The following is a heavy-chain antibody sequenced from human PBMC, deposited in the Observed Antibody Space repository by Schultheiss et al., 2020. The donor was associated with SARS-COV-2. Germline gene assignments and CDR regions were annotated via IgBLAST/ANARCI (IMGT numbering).Heavy chain of an antibody. CDR1: GGSFSGYY. Sequence: SETLSLTCAVYGGSFSGYYWSWIRQPPGKGLEWIGEINHSGSTNYNPSLKSRVTISLDTSKNQFSLNLTAVTAADTAVYYCARVRVVATSADAFDIWGQGTMVTVSS. J-gene: IGHJ3*02. CDR2: INHSGST. D-gene: IGHD5-12*01. CDR3: ARVRVVATSADAFDI. V-gene: IGHV4-34*01.